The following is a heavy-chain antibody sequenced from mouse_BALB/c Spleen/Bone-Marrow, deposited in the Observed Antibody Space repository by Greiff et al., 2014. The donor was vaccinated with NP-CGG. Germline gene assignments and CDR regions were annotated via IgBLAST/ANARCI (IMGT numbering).Heavy chain of an antibody. CDR1: GFSLTSYG. J-gene: IGHJ1*01. CDR2: IWAGGST. Sequence: VQGVESGPGLVAPSQSLSITCTVSGFSLTSYGVHWVRQPPGKGLEWPGVIWAGGSTNYNSALMSRLSISKDNSKSQVFLKMNSLQTDDTAMYYCAREGITTWYFDVWGAGTTVTVSS. V-gene: IGHV2-9*02. D-gene: IGHD2-4*01. CDR3: AREGITTWYFDV.